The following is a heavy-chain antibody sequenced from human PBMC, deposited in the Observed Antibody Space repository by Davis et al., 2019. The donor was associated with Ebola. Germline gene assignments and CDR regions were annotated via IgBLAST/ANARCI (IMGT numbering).Heavy chain of an antibody. V-gene: IGHV4-34*01. Sequence: SETLSLTCAVYGGSFSGYYWSWIRQPPGKGLEWIGSIYYSGSTYYNPSLKSRVTISVDTSKNQFSLKLSSVTAADTAVYYCASNQLLGGYYYYYGMDVWGQGTTVTVSS. CDR3: ASNQLLGGYYYYYGMDV. J-gene: IGHJ6*02. CDR1: GGSFSGYY. CDR2: IYYSGST. D-gene: IGHD2-2*01.